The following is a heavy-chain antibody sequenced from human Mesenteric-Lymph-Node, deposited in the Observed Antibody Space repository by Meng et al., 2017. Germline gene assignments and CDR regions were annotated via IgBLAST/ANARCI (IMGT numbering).Heavy chain of an antibody. Sequence: GESLKISCAASGFTFDDYAMHWVRQAPGQGLVWVSRIHYDGRSTDYADSVKGRFTISRDNAKNSLYLQMNSLSAEDTAVYYCARDSGWYAVYFDYWGQGTLVTVSS. V-gene: IGHV3-20*04. D-gene: IGHD6-19*01. CDR3: ARDSGWYAVYFDY. CDR2: IHYDGRST. J-gene: IGHJ4*02. CDR1: GFTFDDYA.